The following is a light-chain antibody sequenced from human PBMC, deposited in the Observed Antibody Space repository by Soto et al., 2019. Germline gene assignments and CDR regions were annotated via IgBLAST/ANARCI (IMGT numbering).Light chain of an antibody. V-gene: IGKV3-15*01. CDR3: HQYNNWPQT. CDR2: GAS. CDR1: QSVNSN. Sequence: EIVMTQSPATLSVSPGERGTLSCRASQSVNSNLAWYQQKPGQAPRLLIHGASTRATGIPARFGGSGSGTEFTLTISSLQSEDFAIYYCHQYNNWPQTFGQGTKV. J-gene: IGKJ1*01.